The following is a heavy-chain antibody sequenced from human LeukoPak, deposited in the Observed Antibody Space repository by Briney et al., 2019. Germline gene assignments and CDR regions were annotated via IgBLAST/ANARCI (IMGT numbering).Heavy chain of an antibody. J-gene: IGHJ6*02. CDR3: ARDQPRLSFYYYGMDV. CDR2: ISSSSSYI. CDR1: GFTFSSYS. Sequence: GGSLRLPCAASGFTFSSYSMNWVRQAPGKGLEWVSSISSSSSYIYYADSVKGRFTISRDNAKNSLYLQMNSLRAEDTAVYYCARDQPRLSFYYYGMDVWGQGTTVTVSS. V-gene: IGHV3-21*01. D-gene: IGHD4/OR15-4a*01.